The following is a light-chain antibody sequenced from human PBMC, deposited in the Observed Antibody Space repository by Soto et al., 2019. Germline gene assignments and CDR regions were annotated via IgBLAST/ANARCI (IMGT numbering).Light chain of an antibody. J-gene: IGKJ5*01. CDR2: GAS. CDR3: QQYHYWPIT. V-gene: IGKV3-15*01. Sequence: EIVMTQSPATLSVSPGERATLSCRASQTVSGSYVAWYQQKPGQTPRLLIYGASSRATGFPARFSGSGSGTEFTLTISSLQSEDFAVYLCQQYHYWPITFGQGTRLEI. CDR1: QTVSGS.